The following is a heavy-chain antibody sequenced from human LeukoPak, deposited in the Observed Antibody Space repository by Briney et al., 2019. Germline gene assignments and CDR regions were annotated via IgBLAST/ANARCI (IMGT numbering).Heavy chain of an antibody. CDR3: AKDLIDYYDSSGSFDY. CDR1: EFTFSAYD. D-gene: IGHD3-22*01. CDR2: ISGSGGGT. J-gene: IGHJ4*02. Sequence: GGSLRLSWAGSEFTFSAYDMSWARQAPGKGLELVSGISGSGGGTYYADSVKGRFTISRDNSKNTLYLQMNSLRAEDTAVYYCAKDLIDYYDSSGSFDYWGQGTLVTVSS. V-gene: IGHV3-23*01.